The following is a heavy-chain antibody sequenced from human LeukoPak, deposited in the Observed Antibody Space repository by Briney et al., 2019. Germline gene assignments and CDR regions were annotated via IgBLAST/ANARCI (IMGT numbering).Heavy chain of an antibody. J-gene: IGHJ5*02. CDR2: IKQDGSEK. V-gene: IGHV3-7*01. CDR3: ARDLGGDQLGKFDP. CDR1: GFTFSTYW. D-gene: IGHD7-27*01. Sequence: GVSLTLSCAASGFTFSTYWMTWVRQAPGKGLEWVANIKQDGSEKQYVDSVKGRFSISRDNAENLLFLQMDSLTVEDTAVYYCARDLGGDQLGKFDPWGQGTLVTVSS.